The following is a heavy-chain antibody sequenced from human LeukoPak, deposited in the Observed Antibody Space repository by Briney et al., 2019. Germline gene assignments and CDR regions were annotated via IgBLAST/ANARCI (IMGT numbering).Heavy chain of an antibody. CDR2: IIPILGIA. V-gene: IGHV1-69*04. CDR1: GGTFSSYA. Sequence: SVKVSCKASGGTFSSYAISWVGQAPGQGLEWVGRIIPILGIANYAQKFQGRVTITAEKSTSTAYMELSSLRSEDTAVYYCARHFRPSPEYYFDYWGQGTLVTVSS. D-gene: IGHD3-3*02. CDR3: ARHFRPSPEYYFDY. J-gene: IGHJ4*02.